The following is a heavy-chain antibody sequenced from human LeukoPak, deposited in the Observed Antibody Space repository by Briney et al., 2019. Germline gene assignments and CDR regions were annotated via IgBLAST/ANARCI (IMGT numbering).Heavy chain of an antibody. V-gene: IGHV3-64*04. D-gene: IGHD6-19*01. CDR1: GFTFKKYA. CDR2: INSNGGST. J-gene: IGHJ4*02. CDR3: AKYLAGGWYYIDC. Sequence: GGSLRLSCSASGFTFKKYAMHWVRQAPGKGLEYASAINSNGGSTYYTESVKGRFTISRDNSKNTLYLEMNSLRAEDTAVYHCAKYLAGGWYYIDCWGQGTLVTVSS.